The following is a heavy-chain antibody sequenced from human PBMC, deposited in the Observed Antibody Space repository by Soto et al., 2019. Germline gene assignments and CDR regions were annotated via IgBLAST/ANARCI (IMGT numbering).Heavy chain of an antibody. V-gene: IGHV3-23*01. Sequence: GGSLRLSCAASGFTFSSYAMSWVRQAPGKGLEWVSAISGSGGSTYYADSVKGRFTISRDNSKNTLYLQMNSLRAEDTAVYYCAKDPLYYDFWSGYYRWGQGTLVTVSS. J-gene: IGHJ4*02. D-gene: IGHD3-3*01. CDR2: ISGSGGST. CDR3: AKDPLYYDFWSGYYR. CDR1: GFTFSSYA.